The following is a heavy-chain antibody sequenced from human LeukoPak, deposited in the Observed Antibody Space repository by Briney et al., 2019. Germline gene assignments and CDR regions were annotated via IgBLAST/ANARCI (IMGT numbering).Heavy chain of an antibody. CDR1: GGSFSGYY. Sequence: SETLSLTCAVSGGSFSGYYWSWIRQPPGKGLEWIGEVTQSGTTYYNPSLNGRVTISVDTSKTHFSLRLSSVTAADTAVYYCARGLPQTVYDHSAQGTLVTVSS. CDR3: ARGLPQTVYDH. CDR2: VTQSGTT. J-gene: IGHJ4*02. D-gene: IGHD4-11*01. V-gene: IGHV4-34*01.